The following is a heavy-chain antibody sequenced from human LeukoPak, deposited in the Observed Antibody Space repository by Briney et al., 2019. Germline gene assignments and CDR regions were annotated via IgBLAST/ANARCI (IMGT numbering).Heavy chain of an antibody. Sequence: SETLSLTCTVSGGSIISSDYHWGWVRQPPGKGLEWIGIISYSGNTDYNPSLRSQVTISVDTSNNQFSLRLGSVTAADTAVYHCARHCCSGPAKRVFDIWGQGTMVTVSS. CDR2: ISYSGNT. J-gene: IGHJ3*02. V-gene: IGHV4-39*01. D-gene: IGHD2-15*01. CDR3: ARHCCSGPAKRVFDI. CDR1: GGSIISSDYH.